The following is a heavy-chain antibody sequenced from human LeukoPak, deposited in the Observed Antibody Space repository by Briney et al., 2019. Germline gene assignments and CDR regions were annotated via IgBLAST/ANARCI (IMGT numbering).Heavy chain of an antibody. J-gene: IGHJ4*02. V-gene: IGHV1-8*02. Sequence: ASVKVSCKASGYTFTNFDINWVRQATGQGLEWMGWMNPNSGNTGYAQKFQGRVTMTRNTSISTAYMELSSLRSEDTAVYYCARSIAAAGKGNYWGQGTLVTVSS. CDR2: MNPNSGNT. CDR3: ARSIAAAGKGNY. CDR1: GYTFTNFD. D-gene: IGHD6-13*01.